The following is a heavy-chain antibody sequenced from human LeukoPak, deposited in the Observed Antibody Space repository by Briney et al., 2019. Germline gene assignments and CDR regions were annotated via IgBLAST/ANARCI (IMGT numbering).Heavy chain of an antibody. CDR1: GYTFTSYD. J-gene: IGHJ5*02. D-gene: IGHD3-3*02. V-gene: IGHV1-8*01. CDR2: MNPNSGNT. Sequence: ASVKVSCKASGYTFTSYDINWVRQATGQGLEWMGWMNPNSGNTGYAQKFQGRVTMTRNTSISTAYMELSSLRSEDTAVYYCARETHHFWSGYYTRNNWFDPWGQGTLVTVSS. CDR3: ARETHHFWSGYYTRNNWFDP.